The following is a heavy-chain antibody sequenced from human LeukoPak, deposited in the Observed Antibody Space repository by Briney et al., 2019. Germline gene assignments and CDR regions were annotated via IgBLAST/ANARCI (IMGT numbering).Heavy chain of an antibody. J-gene: IGHJ4*02. CDR1: GFTFSRHW. D-gene: IGHD6-19*01. Sequence: GGSLRLSCAASGFTFSRHWMSWVRQAPGKGLERVAHMNQDGSAIYSIDSVKGRFTISGDNDKNSLYLHMSGLTVADTAVYYCARTVPGHPDDYFDYWGQGTLVTVSS. CDR3: ARTVPGHPDDYFDY. V-gene: IGHV3-7*01. CDR2: MNQDGSAI.